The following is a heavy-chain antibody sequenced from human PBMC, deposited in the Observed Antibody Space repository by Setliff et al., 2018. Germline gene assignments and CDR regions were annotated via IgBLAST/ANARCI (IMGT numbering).Heavy chain of an antibody. CDR2: ISHLGIT. Sequence: PSETLSLTCTVSGGPISSYFWSWIRQPPGKGLEWIGYISHLGITSYNPSLKSRATISVDTSKNQFSLKLTSVTAADTAVYYCVRMSGFLYMDVWGKGTTVTVSS. V-gene: IGHV4-59*08. CDR3: VRMSGFLYMDV. CDR1: GGPISSYF. D-gene: IGHD3-3*01. J-gene: IGHJ6*03.